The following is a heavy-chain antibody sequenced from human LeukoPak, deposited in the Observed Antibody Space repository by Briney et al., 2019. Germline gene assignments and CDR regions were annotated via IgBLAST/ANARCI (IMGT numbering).Heavy chain of an antibody. CDR1: GYSSTSYW. CDR2: IYPGDSDT. V-gene: IGHV5-51*01. Sequence: GESLKISCKGSGYSSTSYWIGWVRQMPGKGLEWMGIIYPGDSDTRYSPSFQGQVTISADKSISTAYLQWSSLKASDTAMYYCARGSSGSYPEANYFDYWGQGTLVTISS. J-gene: IGHJ4*02. CDR3: ARGSSGSYPEANYFDY. D-gene: IGHD3-10*01.